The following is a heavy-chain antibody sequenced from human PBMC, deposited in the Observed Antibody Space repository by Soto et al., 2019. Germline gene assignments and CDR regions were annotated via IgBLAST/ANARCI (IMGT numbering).Heavy chain of an antibody. CDR2: IWYDGGNK. D-gene: IGHD1-7*01. CDR1: GFTFSTYG. Sequence: QVQLVESGGGVVQPGRSLRLSCAVSGFTFSTYGMHWVRQAPGKGLEWVAVIWYDGGNKYYSDSLKGRFTISRDTSRNTLYLQMNSLRAEDTAVYYCARANWNYGYFDFWGQGTLVTVSS. CDR3: ARANWNYGYFDF. J-gene: IGHJ4*02. V-gene: IGHV3-33*01.